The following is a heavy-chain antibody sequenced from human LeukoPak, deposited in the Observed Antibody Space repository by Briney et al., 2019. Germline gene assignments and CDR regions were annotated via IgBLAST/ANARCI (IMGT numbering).Heavy chain of an antibody. J-gene: IGHJ3*02. V-gene: IGHV4-4*02. CDR1: GGSSSGSNW. Sequence: KSSETLSRTGVVSGGSSSGSNWWSWVSQPPGKGLEWIGEIYHSGSTNYNPSLKSRVTISLDTSRNQFSLKLNSVTAADTAVYYCARVWDSSPSKPGAFDIWGQGTMVTVSS. CDR2: IYHSGST. CDR3: ARVWDSSPSKPGAFDI. D-gene: IGHD6-6*01.